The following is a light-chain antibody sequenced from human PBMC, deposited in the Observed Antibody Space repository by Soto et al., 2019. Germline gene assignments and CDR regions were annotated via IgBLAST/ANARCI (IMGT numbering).Light chain of an antibody. CDR2: GAS. CDR3: QQSFSTPYT. Sequence: DIQMTQSPSSLSASIGDRVAISCRASQNINNYLTWYQQKPGQAPKLLIYGASNLRSGVPSGFSGSGSGTDFTLTISSLQPEDFATYYCQQSFSTPYTFGQGTKLEIK. CDR1: QNINNY. V-gene: IGKV1-39*01. J-gene: IGKJ2*01.